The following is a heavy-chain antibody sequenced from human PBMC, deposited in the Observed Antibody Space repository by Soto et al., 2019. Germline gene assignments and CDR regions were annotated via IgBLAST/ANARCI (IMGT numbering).Heavy chain of an antibody. CDR3: AIRYGCDLDY. J-gene: IGHJ4*02. CDR2: IYYSGST. Sequence: QVQLQESGPGLVKPSETLSLTCTVSGGSISRYYWSWIRQLPGQGLEWIGYIYYSGSTNYNPSLKTRATIPVHTSKNPSAVKRSSVTAADTAVYYSAIRYGCDLDYWGQGTVVTVSS. V-gene: IGHV4-59*08. CDR1: GGSISRYY. D-gene: IGHD3-10*01.